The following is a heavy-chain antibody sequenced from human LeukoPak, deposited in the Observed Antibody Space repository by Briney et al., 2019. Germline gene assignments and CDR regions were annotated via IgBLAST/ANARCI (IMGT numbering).Heavy chain of an antibody. V-gene: IGHV1-18*01. CDR2: INTYNGNT. D-gene: IGHD1-14*01. CDR1: GYTFISYG. CDR3: ARDKLSGNHDFDY. J-gene: IGHJ4*02. Sequence: ASVKVSCKASGYTFISYGISWVRRAPGQGLEWMGWINTYNGNTDYAQKFQGRVTMTTDTSSSTAYMELRSLRSDDTAVYYCARDKLSGNHDFDYWGQGTLVTVSS.